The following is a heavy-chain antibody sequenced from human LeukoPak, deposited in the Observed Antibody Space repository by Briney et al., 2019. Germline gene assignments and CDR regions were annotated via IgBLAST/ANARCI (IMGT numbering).Heavy chain of an antibody. V-gene: IGHV4-59*09. D-gene: IGHD3-10*01. Sequence: NRVTMSVDTSKNQFSLKLSSVTAADTAVYYCARGYCCSGSFFDYWGQGTLVTVSS. J-gene: IGHJ4*02. CDR3: ARGYCCSGSFFDY.